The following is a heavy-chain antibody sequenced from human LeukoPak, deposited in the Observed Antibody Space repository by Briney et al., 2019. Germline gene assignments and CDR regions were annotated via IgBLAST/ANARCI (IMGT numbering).Heavy chain of an antibody. CDR3: ARATDYRTVSGRDH. J-gene: IGHJ4*02. D-gene: IGHD4-4*01. CDR2: IIPILGIA. CDR1: GGTFSSYA. Sequence: GSSVKVSCKASGGTFSSYAISWVRQAPGQGLEWMGRIIPILGIANYAQKFQGRVTITADKSTSTAYMELSSLRSEDTAVYYCARATDYRTVSGRDHWGQGTLITVSS. V-gene: IGHV1-69*04.